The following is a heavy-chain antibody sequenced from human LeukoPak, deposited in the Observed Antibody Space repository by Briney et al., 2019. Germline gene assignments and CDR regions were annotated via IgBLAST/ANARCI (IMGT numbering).Heavy chain of an antibody. CDR3: ARDRPDRGMDV. J-gene: IGHJ6*02. Sequence: SQTLSLTCTVSGGSISSGDYYWSWVRQPPGKGLEWIGEIYHSGSTNYNPSLKSRDTISVDKSKNQFSLKLSSVTAADTAVYYCARDRPDRGMDVWGQGTTVTVSS. CDR1: GGSISSGDYY. CDR2: IYHSGST. D-gene: IGHD3-22*01. V-gene: IGHV4-30-4*01.